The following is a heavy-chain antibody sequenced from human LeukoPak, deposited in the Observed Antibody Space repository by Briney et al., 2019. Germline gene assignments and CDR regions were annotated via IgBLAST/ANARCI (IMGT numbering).Heavy chain of an antibody. CDR3: ARVHVLLWFGGFDY. CDR1: GFTFSSYW. CDR2: IKQDGSEK. J-gene: IGHJ4*02. Sequence: GGSLRLSCAASGFTFSSYWMSWVRQAPGKGLEWVANIKQDGSEKYYVDSVKSRFTISRDNAKNSLYLQMNSLRAEDAAVYYCARVHVLLWFGGFDYWGQGTLVTVSS. V-gene: IGHV3-7*04. D-gene: IGHD3-10*01.